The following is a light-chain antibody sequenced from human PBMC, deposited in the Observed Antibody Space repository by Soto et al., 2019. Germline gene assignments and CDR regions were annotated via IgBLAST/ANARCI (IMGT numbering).Light chain of an antibody. Sequence: QSVLTQPPSVSEAPRQRVTISCSGSRSNIGDNAVNWYQQLPGKAPKLLIYYDDLLPSGVSDRFSGSKSGTSASLAISGLQSEDEADSYCAAWDDSLNGVIFGGGTKLTVL. V-gene: IGLV1-36*01. CDR1: RSNIGDNA. CDR2: YDD. CDR3: AAWDDSLNGVI. J-gene: IGLJ2*01.